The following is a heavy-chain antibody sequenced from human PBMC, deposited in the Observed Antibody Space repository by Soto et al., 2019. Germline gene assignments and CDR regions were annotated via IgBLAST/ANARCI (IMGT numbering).Heavy chain of an antibody. Sequence: GGSLRLSCTASGFTFGDYAMSWFRQAPGKGLEWVGFIRSKAYGGTTEYAASVKGRFTISRDDSKSIAYLQMNSLKTEDTAVYYCTRLEFSEELLQTNNAFDIWGQGTMVTVSS. CDR3: TRLEFSEELLQTNNAFDI. CDR2: IRSKAYGGTT. D-gene: IGHD3-10*01. V-gene: IGHV3-49*03. CDR1: GFTFGDYA. J-gene: IGHJ3*02.